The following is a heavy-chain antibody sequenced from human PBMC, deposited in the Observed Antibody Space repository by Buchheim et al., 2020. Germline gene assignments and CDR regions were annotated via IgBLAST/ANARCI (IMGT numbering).Heavy chain of an antibody. V-gene: IGHV3-33*08. CDR3: ARDALGGYYFDY. CDR2: IWYDGSNK. CDR1: GPTFRNYA. Sequence: QVQLVESGGGVVQPGRSLRLSCAASGPTFRNYAIHWVRQAPGKGLEWVAVIWYDGSNKYYADSVKGRFTISRDNSKNTLYLQMNSLRAEDTAVYYCARDALGGYYFDYWGQGTL. J-gene: IGHJ4*02.